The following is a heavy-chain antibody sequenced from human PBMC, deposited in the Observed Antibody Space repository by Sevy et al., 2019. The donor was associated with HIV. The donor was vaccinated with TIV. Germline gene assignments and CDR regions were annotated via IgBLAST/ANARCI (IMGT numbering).Heavy chain of an antibody. D-gene: IGHD3-3*01. V-gene: IGHV3-30*04. Sequence: GGSLRLSCTASGFVFSSYAMHWVRQAPGKGLEWVAFIAYDGSSKNYADSVKGRFTLSRDNSKNTLYLQMNSLGAEDTDVYYCARPRFLEWLSSAAFDIWGQGTMVTVSS. J-gene: IGHJ3*02. CDR2: IAYDGSSK. CDR3: ARPRFLEWLSSAAFDI. CDR1: GFVFSSYA.